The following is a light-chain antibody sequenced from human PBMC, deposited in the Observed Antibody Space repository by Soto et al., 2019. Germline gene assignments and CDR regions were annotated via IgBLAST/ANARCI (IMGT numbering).Light chain of an antibody. CDR3: QQANSFPFT. Sequence: DIQMTQSPSSVSASVGDRVTITCRASQGIDTWLAWFQQKPGEAPRLLVYDTSSLQSGFPSRFSGSRSGTLFTLTISSLQPEDFATYFCQQANSFPFTFGPGTKVDIK. V-gene: IGKV1D-12*01. CDR1: QGIDTW. CDR2: DTS. J-gene: IGKJ3*01.